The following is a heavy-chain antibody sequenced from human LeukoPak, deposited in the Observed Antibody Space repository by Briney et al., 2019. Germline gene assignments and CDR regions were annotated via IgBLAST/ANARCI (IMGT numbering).Heavy chain of an antibody. V-gene: IGHV1-2*02. J-gene: IGHJ6*03. CDR1: GYTFTGYY. CDR2: INPNSGGT. D-gene: IGHD3-22*01. Sequence: ASVKVSCKASGYTFTGYYMHWVRQAPGQGLEWMGWINPNSGGTNYAQRLQGRVTMTTDTSTSTAYMELRSLRSDDTAVYYCARVRDPSQDYYDSSGYYYMDVWGKGTTVTVSS. CDR3: ARVRDPSQDYYDSSGYYYMDV.